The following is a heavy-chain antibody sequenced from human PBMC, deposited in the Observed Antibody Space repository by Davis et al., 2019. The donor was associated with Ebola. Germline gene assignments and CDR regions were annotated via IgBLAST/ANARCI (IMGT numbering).Heavy chain of an antibody. V-gene: IGHV1-8*01. CDR3: ARGGYSSGWYEY. J-gene: IGHJ4*02. D-gene: IGHD6-19*01. Sequence: AASVKVSCKASGYTFTSYDINWVRQATGQGLEWMGWMNPNSGNTGYAQKFQGRVTMTRNTSISTAYMELSSLRSEDTAVYYCARGGYSSGWYEYWGQGTLVTVSS. CDR1: GYTFTSYD. CDR2: MNPNSGNT.